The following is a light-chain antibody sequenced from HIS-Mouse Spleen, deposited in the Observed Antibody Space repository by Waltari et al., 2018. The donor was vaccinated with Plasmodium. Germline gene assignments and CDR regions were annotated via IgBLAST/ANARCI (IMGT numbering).Light chain of an antibody. Sequence: EIVMPQSPATMSVSPGERATLSCRASQSGSSNLAWYQQKPGQAPRLLIYGASTRATGIPARFSGSGSGTEFTLTISSLQSEDVAVYHCQQYNNWSFTFGPGTKVDSK. CDR2: GAS. J-gene: IGKJ3*01. CDR3: QQYNNWSFT. CDR1: QSGSSN. V-gene: IGKV3-15*01.